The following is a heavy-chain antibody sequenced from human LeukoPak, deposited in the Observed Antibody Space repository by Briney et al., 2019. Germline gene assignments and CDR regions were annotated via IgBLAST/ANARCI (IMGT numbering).Heavy chain of an antibody. CDR1: GGSISSYY. CDR2: TYYSGST. D-gene: IGHD1-14*01. V-gene: IGHV4-59*01. CDR3: ARSAGNHGSRWFDY. J-gene: IGHJ4*02. Sequence: SETLSLTCTVSGGSISSYYWSWIRQPPGKGLEWLGYTYYSGSTNYNPSLKSRVTISVDTSKNQFSLKLSSVTAADTAVYYCARSAGNHGSRWFDYWGQGTLVTVSS.